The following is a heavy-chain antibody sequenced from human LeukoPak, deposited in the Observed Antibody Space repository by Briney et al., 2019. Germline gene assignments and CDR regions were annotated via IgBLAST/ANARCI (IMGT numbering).Heavy chain of an antibody. J-gene: IGHJ6*02. CDR2: IRSKANSYKT. V-gene: IGHV3-73*01. CDR3: TRFNQEPYGMDV. CDR1: GFTFSASA. Sequence: RGSLRLSCTASGFTFSASALHWVRQASGKGLEWVGRIRSKANSYKTAYAASVEGRFTISRDDSKNTAYLEMNSLKTEDTAVYYCTRFNQEPYGMDVWGQGTSVTASS. D-gene: IGHD1-14*01.